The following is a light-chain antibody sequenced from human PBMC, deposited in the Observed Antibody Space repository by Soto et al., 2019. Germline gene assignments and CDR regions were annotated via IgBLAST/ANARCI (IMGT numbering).Light chain of an antibody. CDR2: STS. J-gene: IGKJ4*02. V-gene: IGKV1D-12*01. CDR3: QQAHIFHGVT. Sequence: DSQMNQSPYSVSASVGDRVTITCRASQGVSSWLAWYQQQPGNAPKLLIYSTSTLQRGVPSRFSGSGSGTDFTRTISRLQPEDFATYYWQQAHIFHGVTCGGGTKVEI. CDR1: QGVSSW.